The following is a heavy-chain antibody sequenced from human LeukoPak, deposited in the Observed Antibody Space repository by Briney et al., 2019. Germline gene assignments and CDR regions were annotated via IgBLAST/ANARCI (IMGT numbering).Heavy chain of an antibody. V-gene: IGHV3-30*03. Sequence: PGRSLRLSCAASGFTFSGYGMHWVRQAPGKGLEWVAVISYDGSNKYYADSVKGRFTISRDNSKNTLYLQMNSLRAEDTAVYYCAIYGSGEIDYWGQGSLVTVSS. CDR3: AIYGSGEIDY. CDR2: ISYDGSNK. CDR1: GFTFSGYG. D-gene: IGHD3-10*01. J-gene: IGHJ4*02.